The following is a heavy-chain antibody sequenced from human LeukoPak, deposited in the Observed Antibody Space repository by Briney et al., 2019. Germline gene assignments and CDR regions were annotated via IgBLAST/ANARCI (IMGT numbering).Heavy chain of an antibody. V-gene: IGHV1-18*01. CDR3: ARVVLDHYYDSSGYLGTLDY. CDR2: INTYNGNT. Sequence: ASVKVSCKASGYTFTNYGISWVRQAPGQGLEWMGWINTYNGNTNHAQKFQGRVTMTTDTSTSTAYMELRSLRSDDTAVYYCARVVLDHYYDSSGYLGTLDYWGQGTLVTVSS. D-gene: IGHD3-22*01. J-gene: IGHJ4*02. CDR1: GYTFTNYG.